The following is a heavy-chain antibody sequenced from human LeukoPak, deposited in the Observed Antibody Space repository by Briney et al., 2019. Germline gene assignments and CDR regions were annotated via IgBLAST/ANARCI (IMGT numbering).Heavy chain of an antibody. D-gene: IGHD2/OR15-2a*01. V-gene: IGHV3-23*01. Sequence: GGSLRLSCAASGFTFSSYAMSWVGQAPGKGRAWVSAISGSGGSTYYADSVKGRFTISRDNSKNTLYLQMNSLRAEDTAVYYCAKGRGNPLNFDYWGQGTLVTVSS. CDR2: ISGSGGST. CDR1: GFTFSSYA. CDR3: AKGRGNPLNFDY. J-gene: IGHJ4*02.